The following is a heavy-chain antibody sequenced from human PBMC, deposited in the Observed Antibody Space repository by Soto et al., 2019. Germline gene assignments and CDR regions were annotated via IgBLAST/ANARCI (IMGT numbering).Heavy chain of an antibody. V-gene: IGHV3-21*01. CDR3: AASSGWSYFDY. D-gene: IGHD6-19*01. J-gene: IGHJ4*02. CDR2: INYSGRYM. CDR1: GFSFSSSD. Sequence: ESLRLSCATSGFSFSSSDMTWVRQAPGKGLEYVSSINYSGRYMFYAGSLRGRFTISRDNSKNTLYLQMNSLRAEDTAVYYCAASSGWSYFDYWAQRTLVTVSS.